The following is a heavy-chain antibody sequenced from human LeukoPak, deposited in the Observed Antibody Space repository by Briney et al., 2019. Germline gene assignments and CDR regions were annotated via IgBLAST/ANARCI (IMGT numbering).Heavy chain of an antibody. V-gene: IGHV1-24*01. Sequence: GASVKVSCKVSGYTLTELSMHWVRQAPGKGLEWMGGFDPEDGETIYAQKLQGRVTMTTDTSTSTAYMELRSLRSDDTAVYYCAREDIVGPRGDLDYWGQGTLVTVSS. CDR2: FDPEDGET. J-gene: IGHJ4*02. CDR3: AREDIVGPRGDLDY. D-gene: IGHD1-26*01. CDR1: GYTLTELS.